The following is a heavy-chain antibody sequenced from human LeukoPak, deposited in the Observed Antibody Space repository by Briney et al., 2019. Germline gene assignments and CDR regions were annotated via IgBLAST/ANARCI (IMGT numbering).Heavy chain of an antibody. D-gene: IGHD2-2*01. V-gene: IGHV3-33*01. CDR2: IWYDGSNK. CDR3: ARGHGSEVPAAPTLY. J-gene: IGHJ4*02. CDR1: GVTFSSYC. Sequence: PWESLSLSCAASGVTFSSYCMRWVRQPPGKGLEWVAEIWYDGSNKYYADSVKRRFTISRDNSKNTLYLQMNSLRAEDTAVYYCARGHGSEVPAAPTLYWGQGTLVTVSS.